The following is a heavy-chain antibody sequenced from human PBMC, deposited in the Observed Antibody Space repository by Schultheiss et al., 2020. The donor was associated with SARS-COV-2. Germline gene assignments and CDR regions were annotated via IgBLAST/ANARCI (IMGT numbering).Heavy chain of an antibody. CDR1: GGSFSGYY. Sequence: SETLSLTCAVYGGSFSGYYWSWIRQPPGKGLEWIGEINHSGSTNYNPSLKSRVTISVDTSKNQFSLKLSSVTAADTAVYYCARDLTDGSKDYWGQGTLVTVSS. CDR2: INHSGST. D-gene: IGHD5-24*01. J-gene: IGHJ4*02. CDR3: ARDLTDGSKDY. V-gene: IGHV4-34*01.